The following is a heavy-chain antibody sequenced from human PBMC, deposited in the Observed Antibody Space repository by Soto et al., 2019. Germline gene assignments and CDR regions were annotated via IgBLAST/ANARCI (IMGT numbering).Heavy chain of an antibody. CDR1: GYIFTTYG. Sequence: QVKLVQSGAEVKKPGASVKVSCKGSGYIFTTYGIHWVRQAPGQRREGMGWINAANGNTKYAQKFQGRVTITRDTSANTSYMELSSLRSEDTAVYYCAREGRGQHDYNYGMDVWGRGTKVTVSS. CDR2: INAANGNT. D-gene: IGHD1-1*01. J-gene: IGHJ6*01. CDR3: AREGRGQHDYNYGMDV. V-gene: IGHV1-3*01.